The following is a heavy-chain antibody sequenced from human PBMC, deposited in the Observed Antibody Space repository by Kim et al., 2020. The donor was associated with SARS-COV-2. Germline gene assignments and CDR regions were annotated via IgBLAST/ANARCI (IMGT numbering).Heavy chain of an antibody. CDR3: ARHRGGSGTYFKFYFDY. CDR1: DGSISSPSYY. CDR2: FYYSGST. J-gene: IGHJ4*02. Sequence: SETLSLTCTVSDGSISSPSYYWGWIRQPPGKGLEWIGSFYYSGSTSYNPSLKSRVTISVDTSKNQFSLKLSSVTATDTAVYYCARHRGGSGTYFKFYFDYWGQGTLVTVSS. V-gene: IGHV4-39*01. D-gene: IGHD3-10*01.